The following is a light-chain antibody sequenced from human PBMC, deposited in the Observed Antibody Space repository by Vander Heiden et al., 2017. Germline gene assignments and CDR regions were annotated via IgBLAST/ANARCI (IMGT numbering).Light chain of an antibody. J-gene: IGKJ3*01. V-gene: IGKV1-39*01. CDR1: QSIDNF. Sequence: DIQMTQSPSSLSASVADTVTITCRASQSIDNFLNWYQHQPGKAPTLLISSASNLHGGVPSRFSGSGSGTDFTLTIASLQPEDFATYSCQQGYSIPFTFGPGTKVDAK. CDR3: QQGYSIPFT. CDR2: SAS.